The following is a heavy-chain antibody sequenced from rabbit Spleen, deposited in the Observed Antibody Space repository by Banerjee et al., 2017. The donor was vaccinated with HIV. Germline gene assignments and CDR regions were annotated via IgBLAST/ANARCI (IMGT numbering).Heavy chain of an antibody. CDR1: GFDLSSRYW. Sequence: QSLEESGGDLVKPGASLTLTCKASGFDLSSRYWMCWVRQAPGKGLEWTACIYTGSSGSTYYASWAKGRFTISKTSTTTVTLQMTSLTAADTATHFCARVGDADHGWVWDLWGPGTLVTVS. D-gene: IGHD6-1*01. J-gene: IGHJ4*01. CDR2: IYTGSSGST. CDR3: ARVGDADHGWVWDL. V-gene: IGHV1S40*01.